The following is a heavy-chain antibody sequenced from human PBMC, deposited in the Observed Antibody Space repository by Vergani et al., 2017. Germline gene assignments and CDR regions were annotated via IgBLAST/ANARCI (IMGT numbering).Heavy chain of an antibody. CDR1: GFTFNSYA. J-gene: IGHJ3*01. V-gene: IGHV3-23*01. CDR2: INNNGGST. D-gene: IGHD2-2*01. CDR3: ATVCGSTSCPYGGGAFDV. Sequence: QLLESGGGLIQPGGSLRLSCAASGFTFNSYAMTWVRPAPGKGLEWVAGINNNGGSTDYADSVKGRFTSSRDNAKNTLYLQMTDLRAEDTATCYCATVCGSTSCPYGGGAFDVCVHGTMITVSS.